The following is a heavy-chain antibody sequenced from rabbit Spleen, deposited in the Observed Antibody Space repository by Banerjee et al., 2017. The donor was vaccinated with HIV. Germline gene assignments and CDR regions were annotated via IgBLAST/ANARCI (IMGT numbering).Heavy chain of an antibody. V-gene: IGHV1S45*01. CDR2: IDTGSSGFT. Sequence: QEQLVESGGGLVQPEGSLTLTCTASGFAFNSVYDMCWVRQAPGKGLEWVGCIDTGSSGFTYFASWAKGRFTISKTSSTTVTLQMTSLTAADTATYFCARDSGSSFSSYGMDLWGQGTLVTVS. CDR3: ARDSGSSFSSYGMDL. D-gene: IGHD8-1*01. J-gene: IGHJ6*01. CDR1: GFAFNSVYD.